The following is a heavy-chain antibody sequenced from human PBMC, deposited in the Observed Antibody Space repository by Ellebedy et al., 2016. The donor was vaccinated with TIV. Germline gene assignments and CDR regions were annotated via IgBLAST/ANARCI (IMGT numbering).Heavy chain of an antibody. V-gene: IGHV3-23*01. CDR1: GFTFTDYT. CDR3: AKGYSSSWFFDY. Sequence: GESLKISCAASGFTFTDYTINWVRQAPGKGLEWVASISGSGSVTHYTGSVKGRFTISRDNSKSTMYLQMDSLRAEDTAVYYCAKGYSSSWFFDYWGQGTLVSVSS. J-gene: IGHJ4*01. D-gene: IGHD6-13*01. CDR2: ISGSGSVT.